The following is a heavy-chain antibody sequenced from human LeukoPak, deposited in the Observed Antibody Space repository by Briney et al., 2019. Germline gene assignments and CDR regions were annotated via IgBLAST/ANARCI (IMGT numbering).Heavy chain of an antibody. Sequence: SETLSLTCTVSGGSISSGSYYWSWIRQPAGKGLEWIGRIYTSGSTNYNPSLKSRVTISVDTSKNQFSLKLSSVTAADTAVYYCARDRSGRGPYFDYWGQGTLVTVSS. CDR1: GGSISSGSYY. CDR3: ARDRSGRGPYFDY. D-gene: IGHD1-26*01. CDR2: IYTSGST. V-gene: IGHV4-61*02. J-gene: IGHJ4*02.